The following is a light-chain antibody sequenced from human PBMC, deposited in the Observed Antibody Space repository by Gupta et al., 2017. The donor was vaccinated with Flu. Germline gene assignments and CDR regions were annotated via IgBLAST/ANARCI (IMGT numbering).Light chain of an antibody. Sequence: DIVMTQYPLSLPVNPGAPDSISCRSSQSLLHSNGYNYLDWYLQKPGQSPQLLIYLGSNRASGVPDRFSGSGSGTDFTLKISRVEAEDVGVYYCMQALQTPKTFGQGTKVEIK. CDR1: QSLLHSNGYNY. CDR3: MQALQTPKT. V-gene: IGKV2-28*01. J-gene: IGKJ1*01. CDR2: LGS.